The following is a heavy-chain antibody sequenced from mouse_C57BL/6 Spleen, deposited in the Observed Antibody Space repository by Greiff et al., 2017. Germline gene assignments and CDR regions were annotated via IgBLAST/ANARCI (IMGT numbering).Heavy chain of an antibody. CDR2: IDPETGGT. CDR1: GYTFTDYE. J-gene: IGHJ3*01. V-gene: IGHV1-15*01. D-gene: IGHD3-3*01. CDR3: TRGGGTLFAY. Sequence: ESGAELVRPGASVTLSCKASGYTFTDYEMHWVKQTPVHGLEWIGAIDPETGGTAYNQKFKGKAILTADKSSSTAYMELRSLTSEDSAVYYCTRGGGTLFAYWGQGTLVTVSA.